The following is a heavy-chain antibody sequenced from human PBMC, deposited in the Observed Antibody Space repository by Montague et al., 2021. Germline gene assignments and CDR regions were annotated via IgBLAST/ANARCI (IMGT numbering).Heavy chain of an antibody. D-gene: IGHD6-19*01. J-gene: IGHJ4*02. V-gene: IGHV4-61*01. CDR3: ARGQWLVPYSLDS. Sequence: SETLSLTCNVSGGSVSTGNYYWTWIRQPPGKELEWIGNIYYTGSIKYNPSLESRVPISISTSKKQFTLKLSSVTAADTAVYYCARGQWLVPYSLDSWGQGTLVTVSS. CDR1: GGSVSTGNYY. CDR2: IYYTGSI.